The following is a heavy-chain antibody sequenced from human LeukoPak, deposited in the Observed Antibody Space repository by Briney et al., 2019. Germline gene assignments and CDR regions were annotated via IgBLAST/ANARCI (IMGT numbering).Heavy chain of an antibody. CDR3: ASTSRIAAAGSDP. V-gene: IGHV3-11*04. CDR2: ISSSGSTI. D-gene: IGHD6-13*01. Sequence: GGSLRLSCAASGFTFSDYYMSWIRQAPGKGLEWVSYISSSGSTIYYADSVKGRFTISRDNAKNSLYLQMNSLRAEDTAVYYCASTSRIAAAGSDPWGQGTLVTVSS. J-gene: IGHJ5*02. CDR1: GFTFSDYY.